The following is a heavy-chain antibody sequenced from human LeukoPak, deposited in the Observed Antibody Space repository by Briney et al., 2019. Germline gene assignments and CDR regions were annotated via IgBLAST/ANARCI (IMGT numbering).Heavy chain of an antibody. Sequence: GASVKVSCKASGYTFTSYGISWVRQAPGQGLEWMGWISAYNGKTNYAQKLQGRVTMTTDTSTSTAYMELRSLRSDDTAVYYCARGPPYYDFWSGYYTDYYYYYMDVWGKGTTVTVSS. CDR1: GYTFTSYG. D-gene: IGHD3-3*01. V-gene: IGHV1-18*01. J-gene: IGHJ6*03. CDR2: ISAYNGKT. CDR3: ARGPPYYDFWSGYYTDYYYYYMDV.